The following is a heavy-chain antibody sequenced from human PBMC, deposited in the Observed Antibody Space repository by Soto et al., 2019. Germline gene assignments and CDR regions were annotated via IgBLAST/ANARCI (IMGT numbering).Heavy chain of an antibody. D-gene: IGHD4-4*01. V-gene: IGHV1-69*13. CDR3: ARVPGNQKYGMDV. CDR1: GGTFSSYA. Sequence: ASVKASCKASGGTFSSYAISWVRQAPGQGLEWMGGIIPIFGTANYAQKFQGRVTITADESTSTAYMELSSLRSEDTAVYYCARVPGNQKYGMDVWGQGTTVTVSS. J-gene: IGHJ6*02. CDR2: IIPIFGTA.